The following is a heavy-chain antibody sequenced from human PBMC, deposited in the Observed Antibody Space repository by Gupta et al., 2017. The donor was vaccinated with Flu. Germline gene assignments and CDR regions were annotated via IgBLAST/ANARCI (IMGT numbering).Heavy chain of an antibody. CDR3: VKVIADRQLRDAFDI. Sequence: EVQLVESGGGLVQPGRSLRLSCAASGFTFDDYAMHWVRQAPGKGLEWVSGISWNSGSIGYADSVKGRFTISRDNAKNSLYLQMNSLRAEDTALYYCVKVIADRQLRDAFDIWGQGTMVTVSS. J-gene: IGHJ3*02. D-gene: IGHD6-6*01. CDR2: ISWNSGSI. V-gene: IGHV3-9*01. CDR1: GFTFDDYA.